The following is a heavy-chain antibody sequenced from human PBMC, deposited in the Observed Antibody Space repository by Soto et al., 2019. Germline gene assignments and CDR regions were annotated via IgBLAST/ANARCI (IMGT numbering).Heavy chain of an antibody. J-gene: IGHJ4*02. CDR1: GFTFSSYA. V-gene: IGHV3-23*01. Sequence: EVQLLESGGGLVQPGGSLRLSCAASGFTFSSYAMSWVRQAPGKGLEWVSAISGSGGSTYYADSVKGRFTISRDNSKNTLYRQMNSLRAEDTDVYYCAKVPYYYDRSGYIVWGQGTLVTVSS. CDR3: AKVPYYYDRSGYIV. CDR2: ISGSGGST. D-gene: IGHD3-22*01.